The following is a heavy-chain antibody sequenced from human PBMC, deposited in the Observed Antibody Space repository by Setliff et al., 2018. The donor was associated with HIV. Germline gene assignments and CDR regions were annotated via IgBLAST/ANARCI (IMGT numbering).Heavy chain of an antibody. CDR1: GFSFSNAW. Sequence: GGSLRLSCAASGFSFSNAWMNWVRQAPGKGLEWVGRIKSKAYGETTEYAASVKGRFTLSRDDSKSIAYLQMNSLKTEDTGVYYCTPPPGTYWGQGTLVTVS. CDR3: TPPPGTY. CDR2: IKSKAYGETT. J-gene: IGHJ4*02. D-gene: IGHD1-1*01. V-gene: IGHV3-15*01.